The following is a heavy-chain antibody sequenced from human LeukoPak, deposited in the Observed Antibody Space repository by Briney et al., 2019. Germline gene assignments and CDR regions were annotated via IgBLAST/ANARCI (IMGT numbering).Heavy chain of an antibody. CDR3: ARGCSGGSCYDY. J-gene: IGHJ4*02. D-gene: IGHD2-15*01. CDR2: ISTSSDYI. V-gene: IGHV3-21*01. CDR1: GFTFGSYS. Sequence: GGSLRLSCAASGFTFGSYSMNWVRQAPGKGLEWVSSISTSSDYIYYADSVKGQFTISRDNAENSLFLQVNSLRAEDTAVYYCARGCSGGSCYDYWGQGTLVTVSS.